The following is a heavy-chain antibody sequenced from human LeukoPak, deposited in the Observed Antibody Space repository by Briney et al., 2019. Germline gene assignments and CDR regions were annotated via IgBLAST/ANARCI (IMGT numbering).Heavy chain of an antibody. Sequence: SETLSLACSVSGGSISSGYWSWIRQPPGKGLEWIGYIYYSGSTNYNPSLKSRVTLSVDTSKNQLSLKLRSLTAADTAVYYCATGSFGVVPPHFDYWGQGSLVTVSS. V-gene: IGHV4-59*08. CDR3: ATGSFGVVPPHFDY. J-gene: IGHJ4*02. CDR2: IYYSGST. CDR1: GGSISSGY. D-gene: IGHD3-3*01.